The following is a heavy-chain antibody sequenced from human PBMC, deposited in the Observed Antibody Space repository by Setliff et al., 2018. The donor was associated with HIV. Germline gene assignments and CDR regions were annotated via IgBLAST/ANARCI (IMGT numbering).Heavy chain of an antibody. D-gene: IGHD1-7*01. CDR2: IKQDGSEK. CDR1: GFTFSNYW. V-gene: IGHV3-7*03. Sequence: GGSLRLSCAASGFTFSNYWMSWVRQAPGKGLEWVANIKQDGSEKYYVDSVKGRFTISRDNAKNSLYLQMNSLRAEDTAVYYCATDRGTYWGQGTLVTVS. CDR3: ATDRGTY. J-gene: IGHJ4*02.